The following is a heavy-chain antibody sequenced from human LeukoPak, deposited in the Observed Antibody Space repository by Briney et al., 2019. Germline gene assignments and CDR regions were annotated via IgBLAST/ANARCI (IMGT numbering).Heavy chain of an antibody. J-gene: IGHJ5*02. V-gene: IGHV4-39*07. Sequence: SETLSLTCAVSGGSFSSYYWGSIRQPPGKGLEWIGSIYYSGSTYYNPSLKSRVTISVDTSKNQFSLKLSSVTAADTAVYYCARSRTVTTPRFDPWGQGTLVTVSS. CDR3: ARSRTVTTPRFDP. CDR2: IYYSGST. D-gene: IGHD4-11*01. CDR1: GGSFSSYY.